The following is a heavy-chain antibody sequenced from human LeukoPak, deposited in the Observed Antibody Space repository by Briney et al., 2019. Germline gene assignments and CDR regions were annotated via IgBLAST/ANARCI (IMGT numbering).Heavy chain of an antibody. CDR3: ARQVGASTTFDS. Sequence: GGSLRLSCAASGFTVSNNYMSWVRQAPGEGLEWVSAIYSGGNTYYSDSVKGRFTISRDNSKNTLYLQMNSLRAEDTAVYYCARQVGASTTFDSWGQGTLVTVSS. J-gene: IGHJ4*02. V-gene: IGHV3-53*01. CDR2: IYSGGNT. CDR1: GFTVSNNY. D-gene: IGHD1-26*01.